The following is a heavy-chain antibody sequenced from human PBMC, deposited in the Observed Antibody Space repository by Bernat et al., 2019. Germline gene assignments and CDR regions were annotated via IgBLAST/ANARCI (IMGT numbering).Heavy chain of an antibody. Sequence: QVQLQQWGAGLLKPSETLSLTCAVYGGSFSGYYWSWIRQPPGKGLEWIGEINHSGSTNYNPSLKSRVTISVDTSKNQFSLKLSSVTAADTAVYYCARGRSPLRYFDWSKSRWFDPWGQGTLVTVSS. CDR1: GGSFSGYY. V-gene: IGHV4-34*01. CDR3: ARGRSPLRYFDWSKSRWFDP. J-gene: IGHJ5*02. D-gene: IGHD3-9*01. CDR2: INHSGST.